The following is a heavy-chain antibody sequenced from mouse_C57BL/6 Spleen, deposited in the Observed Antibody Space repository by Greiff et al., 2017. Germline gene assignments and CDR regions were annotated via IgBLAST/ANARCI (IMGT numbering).Heavy chain of an antibody. CDR3: ARDDYDEGYY. J-gene: IGHJ2*01. CDR1: GYAFSSSW. Sequence: VQGVESGPELVKPGASVKISCKASGYAFSSSWMNWVKQRPGKGLEWIGRIYPGDGDTNYNGKFKGKATLTADKSSSTAYMQLSSLTSEDSAVYFCARDDYDEGYYWGQGTTLTVSS. V-gene: IGHV1-82*01. D-gene: IGHD2-4*01. CDR2: IYPGDGDT.